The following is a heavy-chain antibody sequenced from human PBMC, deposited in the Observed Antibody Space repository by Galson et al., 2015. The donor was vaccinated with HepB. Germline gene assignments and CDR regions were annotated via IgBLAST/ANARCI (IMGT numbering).Heavy chain of an antibody. V-gene: IGHV1-18*04. CDR2: INTYNGNT. CDR3: ARVSYDSSGFYSRQADY. D-gene: IGHD3-22*01. J-gene: IGHJ4*02. CDR1: GYTFTSSG. Sequence: SVKVSCKASGYTFTSSGIIWVRQAPGQGLEWMGWINTYNGNTKNSQKVQGRVTMTTDTSTSTAYMELRSLRSDDTAVYYCARVSYDSSGFYSRQADYWGQGTLVTVSS.